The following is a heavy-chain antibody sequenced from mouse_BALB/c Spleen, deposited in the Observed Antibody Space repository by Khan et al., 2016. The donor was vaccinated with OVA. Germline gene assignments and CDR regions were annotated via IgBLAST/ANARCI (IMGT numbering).Heavy chain of an antibody. V-gene: IGHV3-2*02. CDR2: INYSGNT. D-gene: IGHD2-4*01. J-gene: IGHJ3*01. CDR1: GYSITSEYA. Sequence: VQLKESGPGLVKPSQSLSLTCTVTGYSITSEYAWNWIRQFPGNKLEWMGYINYSGNTRFNPSLRSRISITRDTSKNQFILQLNSVTTEDTATYYCARTDYYDYDPFPYWGQGTLVTVSA. CDR3: ARTDYYDYDPFPY.